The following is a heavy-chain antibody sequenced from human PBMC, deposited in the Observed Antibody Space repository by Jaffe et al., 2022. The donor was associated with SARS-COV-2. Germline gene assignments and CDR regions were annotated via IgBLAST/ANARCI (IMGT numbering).Heavy chain of an antibody. CDR1: GFTFSSYG. CDR2: ISYDGSNK. D-gene: IGHD6-25*01. Sequence: QVQLVESGGGVVQPGRSLRLSCAASGFTFSSYGMHWVRQAPGKGLEWVAVISYDGSNKYYADSVKGRFTISRDNSKNTLYLQMNSLRAEDTAVYYCAKDRLPKSLDYWGQGTLVTVSS. J-gene: IGHJ4*02. V-gene: IGHV3-30*18. CDR3: AKDRLPKSLDY.